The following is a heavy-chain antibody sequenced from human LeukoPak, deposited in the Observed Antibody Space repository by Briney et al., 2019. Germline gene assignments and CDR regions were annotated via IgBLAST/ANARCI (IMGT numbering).Heavy chain of an antibody. Sequence: GGSLRLSCAASGFTFSSYSMNWVRQAPGKGLEWGSYISSSSSTIYYADSVKGRFTISRDNAKNSLYLQMNSLRAEDTAVYYCARDTYPGNAFDIWGQGTMVTVSS. D-gene: IGHD1-1*01. CDR3: ARDTYPGNAFDI. CDR1: GFTFSSYS. J-gene: IGHJ3*02. CDR2: ISSSSSTI. V-gene: IGHV3-48*04.